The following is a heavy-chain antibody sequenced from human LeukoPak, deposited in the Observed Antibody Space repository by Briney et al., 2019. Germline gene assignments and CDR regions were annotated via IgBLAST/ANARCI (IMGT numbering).Heavy chain of an antibody. Sequence: GESLKISCKGSGYSFTSNWIGWVRQMPGKGLEWMGRIDPSDSYTDYSPSFQGHVTISADKSISTAYLQWSSLKASDTAMYYCARATAVVPFDYWGQGTLVTVSS. J-gene: IGHJ4*02. D-gene: IGHD5-18*01. CDR2: IDPSDSYT. CDR1: GYSFTSNW. V-gene: IGHV5-10-1*01. CDR3: ARATAVVPFDY.